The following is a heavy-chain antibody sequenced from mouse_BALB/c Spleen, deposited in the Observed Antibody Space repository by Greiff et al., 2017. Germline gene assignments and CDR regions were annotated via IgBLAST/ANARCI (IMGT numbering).Heavy chain of an antibody. V-gene: IGHV1-5*01. CDR1: GYSFTRYW. CDR2: IYPGNSDT. CDR3: TRRLFYAMDY. Sequence: VQLQQSGTVLARPGASVKMSCKASGYSFTRYWMHWVKQRPGQGLEWIGAIYPGNSDTSYNQKFKGKAKLTAVTSASTAYMELSSLTNEDSAVYYCTRRLFYAMDYWGQGTSVTVSS. J-gene: IGHJ4*01.